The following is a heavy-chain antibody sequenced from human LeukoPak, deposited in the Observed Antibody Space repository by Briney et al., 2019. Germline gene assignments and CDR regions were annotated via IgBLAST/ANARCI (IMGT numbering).Heavy chain of an antibody. V-gene: IGHV1-69*06. D-gene: IGHD6-19*01. J-gene: IGHJ4*02. CDR3: ARFAVHRRLAVAGQFGLDY. CDR2: IIPIFGTA. CDR1: GGTFSSYA. Sequence: GASVKVSCKASGGTFSSYAISWVRQAPGQGLEWMGGIIPIFGTANYAQKFQGRVTITADKSTSTACMELSSLRSGDTAVYYCARFAVHRRLAVAGQFGLDYWGQGTLVTVSS.